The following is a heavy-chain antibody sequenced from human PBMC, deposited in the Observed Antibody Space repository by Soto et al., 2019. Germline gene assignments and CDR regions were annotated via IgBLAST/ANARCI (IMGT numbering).Heavy chain of an antibody. Sequence: EVQLLESGGGLVQPGGSLRLSCAASGFTFSSDAMSWVRQAPGKGLEWVSAISGSGGSTYYADSVKGRFTISRDNSKNTLYLQMNSLRAEDTAVYYCAKAGIQLWLRALDYWGQGTLVTVSS. CDR1: GFTFSSDA. CDR2: ISGSGGST. V-gene: IGHV3-23*01. CDR3: AKAGIQLWLRALDY. D-gene: IGHD5-18*01. J-gene: IGHJ4*02.